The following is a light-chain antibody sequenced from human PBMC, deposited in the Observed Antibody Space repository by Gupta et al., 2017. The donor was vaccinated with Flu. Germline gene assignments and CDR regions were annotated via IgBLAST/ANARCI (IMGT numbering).Light chain of an antibody. V-gene: IGKV1-9*01. CDR1: QCISGY. Sequence: LTESPSFLSASVGGRVTITCRASQCISGYLAWYQQKPGIAPKLLIYAASTLHTGVPSRFSGSESGTEFTFTISSLQPEDFATYYCQQLESYPRTFGQGTNLEIK. CDR3: QQLESYPRT. CDR2: AAS. J-gene: IGKJ2*01.